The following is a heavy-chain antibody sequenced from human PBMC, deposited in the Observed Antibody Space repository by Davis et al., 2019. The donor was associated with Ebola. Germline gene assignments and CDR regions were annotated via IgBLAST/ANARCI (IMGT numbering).Heavy chain of an antibody. Sequence: GESLKISCKDSGNSFTSHWIGWVRQMPGKGLEWMGPIYTGDSDTRYSPSFRGQVTISADKSTKTAFLQWSSLKASDTAMYYCASLRRTITGMDDSFDIWGQGTMVTVSS. V-gene: IGHV5-51*01. CDR1: GNSFTSHW. CDR2: IYTGDSDT. D-gene: IGHD2-8*02. J-gene: IGHJ3*02. CDR3: ASLRRTITGMDDSFDI.